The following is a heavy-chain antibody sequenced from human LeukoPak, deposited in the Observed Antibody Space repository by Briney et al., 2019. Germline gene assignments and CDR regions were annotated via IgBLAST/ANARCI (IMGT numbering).Heavy chain of an antibody. CDR2: IWYDGSKK. D-gene: IGHD5-12*01. CDR1: GFIFSNFA. CDR3: ARASRGYDNDAFDF. V-gene: IGHV3-33*01. Sequence: GGSLRLSCAASGFIFSNFAIYWVRQAPGKGLEWVAVIWYDGSKKYYADSVKGRFTISRDNSKNTVYLQVNSLRAEDTAVYYCARASRGYDNDAFDFWGQGTMVTVSS. J-gene: IGHJ3*01.